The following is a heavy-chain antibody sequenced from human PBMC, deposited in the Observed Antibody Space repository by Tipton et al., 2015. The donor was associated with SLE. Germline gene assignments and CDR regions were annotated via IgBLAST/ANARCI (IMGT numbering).Heavy chain of an antibody. J-gene: IGHJ4*02. Sequence: GLVKPSQTLSLTCAISGDSVSSNSAAWNWIRQSPGKGLEWIGYANRNEGTKIKSSLERRVTMSVDKSKNQFSLKLSSVTAADTAVYYCARVAQGTLTVYSIDYWGQGTLVTVSS. V-gene: IGHV4-61*05. CDR1: GDSVSSNSAA. CDR2: ANRNEGT. D-gene: IGHD2-15*01. CDR3: ARVAQGTLTVYSIDY.